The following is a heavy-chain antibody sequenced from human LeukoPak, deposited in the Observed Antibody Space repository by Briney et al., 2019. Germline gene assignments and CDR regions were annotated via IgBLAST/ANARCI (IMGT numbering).Heavy chain of an antibody. CDR3: AKVGANYPYYFDY. J-gene: IGHJ4*02. V-gene: IGHV3-23*01. D-gene: IGHD4/OR15-4a*01. CDR1: GFTFSSYA. CDR2: ISGSGGST. Sequence: PGGSLRLSCAASGFTFSSYAMSWVRQAPGKGLEWVSAISGSGGSTYYADSVKGRFTISRDNCKNTLYLQMNSLRAEDTAVYYCAKVGANYPYYFDYWGQGTLVTVSS.